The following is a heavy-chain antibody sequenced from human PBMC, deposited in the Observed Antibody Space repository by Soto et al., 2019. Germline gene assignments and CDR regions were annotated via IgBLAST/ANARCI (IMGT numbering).Heavy chain of an antibody. CDR3: ARQTHDYGDYIFDY. V-gene: IGHV4-39*01. Sequence: PSETLSLSCTVSGGSFSDTTYYWGWVRQPPGEGLEWIGSIYYSGRTYYNPSLKSRVTISVDTSKNQFSLKLSSVTAADTAVYYCARQTHDYGDYIFDYWGQGTLVTVSS. J-gene: IGHJ4*02. CDR2: IYYSGRT. D-gene: IGHD4-17*01. CDR1: GGSFSDTTYY.